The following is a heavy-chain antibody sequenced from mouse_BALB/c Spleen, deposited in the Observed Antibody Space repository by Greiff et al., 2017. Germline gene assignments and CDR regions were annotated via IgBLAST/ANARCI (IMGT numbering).Heavy chain of an antibody. V-gene: IGHV2-2*02. CDR1: GFSLTSYG. Sequence: VKLMESGPGLVQPSQSLSITCTVSGFSLTSYGVNWVRQSPGKGLEWLGVIWSGGSTDYNAAFISRLSISKDNSKSQVFFKMNSLQANDTAIYYCARSGNPYYFDYWGQGTTLTVSS. CDR3: ARSGNPYYFDY. J-gene: IGHJ2*01. CDR2: IWSGGST. D-gene: IGHD2-1*01.